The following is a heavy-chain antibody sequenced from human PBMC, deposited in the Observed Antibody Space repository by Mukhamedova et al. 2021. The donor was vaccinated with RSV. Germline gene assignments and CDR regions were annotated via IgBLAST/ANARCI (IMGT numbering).Heavy chain of an antibody. V-gene: IGHV3-23*01. CDR3: AKLDPPVIQPNTDWAQGFDY. Sequence: AEYMGGRFTISRDNSKNTLYLQMNGLRVEDMAIYYCAKLDPPVIQPNTDWAQGFDYWGQGTLVTVSS. D-gene: IGHD3-9*01. J-gene: IGHJ4*02.